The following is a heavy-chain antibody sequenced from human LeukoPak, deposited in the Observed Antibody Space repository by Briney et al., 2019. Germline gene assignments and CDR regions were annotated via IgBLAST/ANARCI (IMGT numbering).Heavy chain of an antibody. CDR1: EFTFSSYS. V-gene: IGHV3-48*01. CDR3: AKDMGDDSSGYPDYFDY. CDR2: ITNSGNSK. J-gene: IGHJ4*02. D-gene: IGHD3-22*01. Sequence: GGSLRLSCAASEFTFSSYSMNWVRQAPGKGLEWVSYITNSGNSKSYADSVKGRFTISRDNTKNSLYLQMNGLRAEDTAVYYCAKDMGDDSSGYPDYFDYWGQGTLVTVSS.